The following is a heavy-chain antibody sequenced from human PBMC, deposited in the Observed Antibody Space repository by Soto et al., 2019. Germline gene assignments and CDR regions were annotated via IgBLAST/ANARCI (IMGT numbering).Heavy chain of an antibody. J-gene: IGHJ6*03. CDR1: GGSINNYY. CDR2: IHYSGST. V-gene: IGHV4-59*12. CDR3: ARGAVGAAAGISRGEAPNYYYYYMDV. D-gene: IGHD6-13*01. Sequence: SETLSLTSTVSGGSINNYYWSWIRKHPGKGLEWIGYIHYSGSTNYNPSLESRATISVDTSKNQFSLTLNSVTAADTAVYYCARGAVGAAAGISRGEAPNYYYYYMDVWGKGTTVTVSS.